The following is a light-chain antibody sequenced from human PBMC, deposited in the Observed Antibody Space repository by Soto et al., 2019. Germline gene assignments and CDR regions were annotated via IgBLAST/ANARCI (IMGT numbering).Light chain of an antibody. Sequence: EILFTQSPVTLSFCPWGIATLSCRASQTISSDYLAWYQQKPGQAPRLLIFGAATRAADIPDRFSGSGSGTDFTLTISRLETEDFAVYYCQRYGSSPTFGQGTKVDIK. CDR3: QRYGSSPT. CDR1: QTISSDY. J-gene: IGKJ1*01. V-gene: IGKV3-20*01. CDR2: GAA.